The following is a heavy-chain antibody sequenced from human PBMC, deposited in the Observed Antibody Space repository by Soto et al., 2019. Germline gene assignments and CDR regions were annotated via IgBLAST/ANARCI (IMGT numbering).Heavy chain of an antibody. J-gene: IGHJ3*02. CDR1: GFTFSSYS. CDR2: ISSSSSTI. Sequence: PGGSLRLSCAASGFTFSSYSMNWVRQAPGKGLEWVSYISSSSSTIYYADSVKGRFTISRDNAKNSLYLQMNSLRAEDTAVYYCARENPYCSSTSCYVSGAFDIWGQGTMVTVSS. CDR3: ARENPYCSSTSCYVSGAFDI. V-gene: IGHV3-48*01. D-gene: IGHD2-2*01.